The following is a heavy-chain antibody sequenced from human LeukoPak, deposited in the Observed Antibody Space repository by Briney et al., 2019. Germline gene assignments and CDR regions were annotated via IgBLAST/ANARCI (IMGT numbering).Heavy chain of an antibody. J-gene: IGHJ5*02. CDR3: ARDVLGYCSSTSCLNWFDP. CDR1: GCSLSSYY. Sequence: SETLSLTCTVSGCSLSSYYWSWIRQPAGKGLEWIGRIYTSGSTNYNPSLNSRVTMSVDTSKNQFSLKLSSVTAADTAVYYCARDVLGYCSSTSCLNWFDPWGQGTLVTVSS. D-gene: IGHD2-2*01. CDR2: IYTSGST. V-gene: IGHV4-4*07.